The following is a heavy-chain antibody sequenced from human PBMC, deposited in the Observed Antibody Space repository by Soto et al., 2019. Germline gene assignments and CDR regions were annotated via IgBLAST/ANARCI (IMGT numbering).Heavy chain of an antibody. CDR1: SGSISSTSYY. V-gene: IGHV4-39*01. CDR2: IYYDGTT. Sequence: SETLSLTCTVSSGSISSTSYYWAWIRQPPGKGLEWIGAIYYDGTTYYTESLKSRVAISVDTSKNQFSLKVNSVTAADTAVDFGARQGRNTKRVLVKHYAADFWGQGTAVT. D-gene: IGHD3-22*01. J-gene: IGHJ6*02. CDR3: ARQGRNTKRVLVKHYAADF.